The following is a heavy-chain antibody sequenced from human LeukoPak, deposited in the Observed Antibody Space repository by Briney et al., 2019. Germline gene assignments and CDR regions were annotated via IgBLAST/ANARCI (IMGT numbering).Heavy chain of an antibody. CDR2: IRDDGSIK. Sequence: PGGSLRLSCAPSGFTFNNYGMHWVRQAPGKGLEWVAFIRDDGSIKYYADSVKGRFTISRDNSKNTLSLQMNSLRAEDTAVYYCAGDYGVGFDIWGQGTMVTVSS. CDR3: AGDYGVGFDI. J-gene: IGHJ3*02. V-gene: IGHV3-30*02. D-gene: IGHD4-17*01. CDR1: GFTFNNYG.